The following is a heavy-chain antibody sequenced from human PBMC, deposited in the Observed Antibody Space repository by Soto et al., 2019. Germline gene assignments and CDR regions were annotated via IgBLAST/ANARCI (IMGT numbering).Heavy chain of an antibody. Sequence: QITLKESGPTLVKPTQTLTLTCTFSGFSLSTSGVGVGWIRQPPGKALEWLALIYWNDDKRYSPSLKSRLTITKDTSKNQVVLTMTNMDPVDKATYYGAHLFEPTGPYDYWGQGTLVTVSS. CDR3: AHLFEPTGPYDY. CDR2: IYWNDDK. V-gene: IGHV2-5*01. CDR1: GFSLSTSGVG. D-gene: IGHD1-1*01. J-gene: IGHJ4*02.